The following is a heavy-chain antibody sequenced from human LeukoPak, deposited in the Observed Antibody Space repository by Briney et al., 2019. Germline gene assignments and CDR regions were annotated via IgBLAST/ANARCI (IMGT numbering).Heavy chain of an antibody. Sequence: GESLKISCAASGFTFSDYYMSWIRQAPGKGLEWVSYISSSGSTIYYADSVKGRFTISRDNAKNSLYLQMNSLRAEDTAVYYCARGRTIFGAYYYYMDVWGKGTTVTVSS. CDR3: ARGRTIFGAYYYYMDV. D-gene: IGHD3-3*01. J-gene: IGHJ6*03. CDR2: ISSSGSTI. CDR1: GFTFSDYY. V-gene: IGHV3-11*01.